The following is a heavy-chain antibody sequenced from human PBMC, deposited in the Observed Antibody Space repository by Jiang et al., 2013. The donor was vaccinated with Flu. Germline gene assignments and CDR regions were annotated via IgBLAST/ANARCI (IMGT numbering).Heavy chain of an antibody. J-gene: IGHJ6*02. Sequence: GPGLVKPSGTLSLTCTVSGGSISSSNYHWGWIRQPPGKGLEWIGSMSYSGSTHYNPSLKSRVTISLDTSKNQFSLRLSSVTVADAAVYYCATRGRPYFFGMDVWGQGTTVTVSS. CDR2: MSYSGST. D-gene: IGHD3-16*01. V-gene: IGHV4-39*01. CDR1: GGSISSSNYH. CDR3: ATRGRPYFFGMDV.